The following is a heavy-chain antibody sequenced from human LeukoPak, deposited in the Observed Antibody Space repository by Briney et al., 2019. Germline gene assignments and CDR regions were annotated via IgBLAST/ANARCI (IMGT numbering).Heavy chain of an antibody. V-gene: IGHV4-39*07. CDR2: IYYSGST. J-gene: IGHJ4*02. CDR1: GGSISSSSYY. Sequence: PSETLSLTCTVSGGSISSSSYYWGWIRQPPGKGLEWIGSIYYSGSTYYNPSLKSRVTISVDTSKNQFSLKLSSVTAADTAVYYCAGNYGSWYYFDYWGQGTLVTVSS. D-gene: IGHD3-10*01. CDR3: AGNYGSWYYFDY.